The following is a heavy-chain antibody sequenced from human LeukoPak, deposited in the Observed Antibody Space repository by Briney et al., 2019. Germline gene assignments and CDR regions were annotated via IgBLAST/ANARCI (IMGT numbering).Heavy chain of an antibody. CDR2: IRYGGSNK. Sequence: GGSLRLSCAASGFTFSSYGMHWVRQAPGKGLEWVAFIRYGGSNKYYADSVKGRFTISRDNSKNTLYLQMNSLRAEDTAVYYCAKDNSETVAGTPWDYWGQGTLVTVSS. D-gene: IGHD6-19*01. J-gene: IGHJ4*02. CDR3: AKDNSETVAGTPWDY. V-gene: IGHV3-30*02. CDR1: GFTFSSYG.